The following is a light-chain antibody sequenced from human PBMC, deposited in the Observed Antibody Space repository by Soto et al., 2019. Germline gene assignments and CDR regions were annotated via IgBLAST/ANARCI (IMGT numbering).Light chain of an antibody. CDR2: GAS. CDR3: QQYNNWPQT. V-gene: IGKV3-15*01. CDR1: QSVSSN. J-gene: IGKJ1*01. Sequence: EIVMTQSPATPSVSPKERATLYCRASQSVSSNLAWYQQKPGQAPRLLIYGASTRATGIPARFSGSGSGTEFTLTICSLQSEDFAVYYCQQYNNWPQTFGQGTKV.